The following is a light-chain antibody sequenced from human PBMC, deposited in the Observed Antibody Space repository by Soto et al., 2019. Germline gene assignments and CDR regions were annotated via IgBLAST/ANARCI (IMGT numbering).Light chain of an antibody. V-gene: IGKV1-33*01. CDR1: QDISNY. Sequence: DIQMTQSPSSLSASVGDRVTITCQASQDISNYLNWYQQKPGKAPKLLIYDASNLETGVPSRFSGSGSGTDFTFTISSLQPEDIATYYCQQYYSIPVTFGGGTKVEIK. CDR3: QQYYSIPVT. CDR2: DAS. J-gene: IGKJ4*01.